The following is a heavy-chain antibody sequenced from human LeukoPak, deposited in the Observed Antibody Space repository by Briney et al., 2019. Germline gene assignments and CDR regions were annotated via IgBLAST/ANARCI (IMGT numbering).Heavy chain of an antibody. CDR1: GFTFSNYG. CDR3: AKDFAVGATYYYYMDV. CDR2: IRFAGTSK. D-gene: IGHD1-26*01. V-gene: IGHV3-30*02. Sequence: GGSLRLSCATSGFTFSNYGMHCVRQAPGKGLEWVAFIRFAGTSKFYADSVKGRFTIFSDDSKNTLYLQMNSLRPEDTAIYYCAKDFAVGATYYYYMDVWGKGTTVTVSS. J-gene: IGHJ6*03.